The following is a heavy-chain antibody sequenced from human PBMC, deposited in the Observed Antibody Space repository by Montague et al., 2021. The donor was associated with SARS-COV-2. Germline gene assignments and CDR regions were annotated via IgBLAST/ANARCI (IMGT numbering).Heavy chain of an antibody. CDR2: ISGSGSLT. CDR1: GFVFNTSG. V-gene: IGHV3-23*01. D-gene: IGHD3-10*01. CDR3: AKGKGTSPTPRGAFDV. J-gene: IGHJ3*01. Sequence: SLRLSCAASGFVFNTSGISWVRQAPGKGLEWVSFISGSGSLTYDAGSVKGRFTASRDESKNTVFLQMNSLRAEDTALYYCAKGKGTSPTPRGAFDVWGQGTMVVVSS.